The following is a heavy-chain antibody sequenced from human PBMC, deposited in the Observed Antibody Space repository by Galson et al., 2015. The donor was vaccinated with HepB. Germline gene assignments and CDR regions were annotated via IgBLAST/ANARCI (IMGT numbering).Heavy chain of an antibody. CDR3: ARRLDVTITIFGVAVFDP. CDR1: GGSISSSSYY. CDR2: IYYSGST. V-gene: IGHV4-39*01. J-gene: IGHJ5*02. D-gene: IGHD3-3*01. Sequence: ETLSLTCTVSGGSISSSSYYWGWIRQPPGKGLEWIGGIYYSGSTYYNPSLKSRVTISVDTPKNQFYLKLSLLTAADTAVYYCARRLDVTITIFGVAVFDPWGQRTLVTVSS.